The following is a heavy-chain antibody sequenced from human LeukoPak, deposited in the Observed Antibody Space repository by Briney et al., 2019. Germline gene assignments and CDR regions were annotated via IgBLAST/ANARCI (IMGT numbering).Heavy chain of an antibody. CDR2: ISGSGGST. CDR1: GFTFSSYA. J-gene: IGHJ6*02. V-gene: IGHV3-23*01. CDR3: AKAAQWLVFPYYGMDV. D-gene: IGHD6-19*01. Sequence: GGSLRLSCAASGFTFSSYAMSWVRQAPGKGLEWVSAISGSGGSTYYADSVKGRFTISRDNSKNTLYLQMNSLRAEDTAVYYCAKAAQWLVFPYYGMDVWGQGTTVTVSS.